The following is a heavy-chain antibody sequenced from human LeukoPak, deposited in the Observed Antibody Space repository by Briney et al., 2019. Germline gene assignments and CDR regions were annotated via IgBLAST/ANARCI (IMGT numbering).Heavy chain of an antibody. CDR1: GGSISSGGYY. Sequence: PSQTLSLTCTVSGGSISSGGYYWSWIRQHPGKGLEWIGYIYYSGSTYYNPSLKSRVTISVDTSKNQFSLKLSSVTAADTAVYYCARHLFAGGGVNYFDYWGQGTLVIVSS. V-gene: IGHV4-31*03. D-gene: IGHD3-16*01. CDR3: ARHLFAGGGVNYFDY. J-gene: IGHJ4*02. CDR2: IYYSGST.